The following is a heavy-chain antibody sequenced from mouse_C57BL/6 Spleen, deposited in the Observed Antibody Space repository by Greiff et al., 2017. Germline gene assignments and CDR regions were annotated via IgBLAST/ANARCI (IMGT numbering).Heavy chain of an antibody. CDR1: GYAFSSYW. Sequence: LQESGAELVKPGASVKISCKASGYAFSSYWMNWVKQRPGKGLEWIGQIYPGDGDTNYNGKFKGKATLTANKSSSTAYMQLSSLTSEDSAVYFCARVYYSNAMDYWGQGTSVTVSS. J-gene: IGHJ4*01. D-gene: IGHD2-5*01. CDR2: IYPGDGDT. V-gene: IGHV1-80*01. CDR3: ARVYYSNAMDY.